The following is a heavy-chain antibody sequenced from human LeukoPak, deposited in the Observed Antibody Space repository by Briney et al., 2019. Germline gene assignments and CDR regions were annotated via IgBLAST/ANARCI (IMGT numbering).Heavy chain of an antibody. CDR1: GFTFRGYE. V-gene: IGHV3-48*03. CDR3: AGGYSSDY. CDR2: ISRSGSTI. J-gene: IGHJ4*02. Sequence: PGGSLRLSCAASGFTFRGYEMTWVRQAPGKGLEWVSYISRSGSTIYYADSVQGRFTISRDNAKNSLYLQMNSLRAEDTAVYYCAGGYSSDYWGQGTLVTVSS. D-gene: IGHD6-13*01.